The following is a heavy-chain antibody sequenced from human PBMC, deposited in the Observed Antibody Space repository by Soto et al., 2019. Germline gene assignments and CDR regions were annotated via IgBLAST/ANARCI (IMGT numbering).Heavy chain of an antibody. Sequence: QVQLVQSGAEVKKSGASVKVSCKPSGYSFSDYFIQWVRQAPGQGLEWVAWINPKTAATNYAKKFQGRVSLNWDTSSNTAYMELTRLRPDDTAVYYCARIKWGLNYYNGMDVWGQGTTVIVSS. V-gene: IGHV1-2*02. CDR3: ARIKWGLNYYNGMDV. CDR2: INPKTAAT. J-gene: IGHJ6*02. CDR1: GYSFSDYF. D-gene: IGHD1-26*01.